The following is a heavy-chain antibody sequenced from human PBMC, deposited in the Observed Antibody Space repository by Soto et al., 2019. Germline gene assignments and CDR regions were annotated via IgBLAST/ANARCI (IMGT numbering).Heavy chain of an antibody. Sequence: ASVKVSCKASGGTFSSYAISWVRQAPGQGLEWMGGIIPIFGTANYAQKFQGRVTITADESTSTAYMELSSLRSEDTAVYYCARDDSRYCSGGSCPQAYWGQGTLVTVSS. CDR3: ARDDSRYCSGGSCPQAY. V-gene: IGHV1-69*13. J-gene: IGHJ4*02. CDR1: GGTFSSYA. CDR2: IIPIFGTA. D-gene: IGHD2-15*01.